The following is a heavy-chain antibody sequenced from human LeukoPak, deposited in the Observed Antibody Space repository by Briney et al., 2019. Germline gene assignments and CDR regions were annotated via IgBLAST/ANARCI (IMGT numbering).Heavy chain of an antibody. CDR3: ARDWGDDFWSGYPS. Sequence: PGGSLRLSCAASGFTFDDYSMSWVRQAPGKGLEWVSGINWNGGSTGYADSVKGRFTISRDNAKNSLYLQMNSLRAEDTALYYCARDWGDDFWSGYPSWGQGTLVTVSS. J-gene: IGHJ5*02. CDR2: INWNGGST. CDR1: GFTFDDYS. D-gene: IGHD3-3*01. V-gene: IGHV3-20*04.